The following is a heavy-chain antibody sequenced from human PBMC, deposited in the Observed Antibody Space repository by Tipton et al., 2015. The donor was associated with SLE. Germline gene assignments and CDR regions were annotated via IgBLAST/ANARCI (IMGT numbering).Heavy chain of an antibody. Sequence: QLVQSGAEVKKPGESLRISCVGSGYSFSNYWIAWVRQMPGKGLEWMGIIHPGDSDTRYSPSFQGQVTISADKSISTAYLQWSSLKASDTAMYYCARHDGYILDAFDIWGQGTMVTVSS. CDR1: GYSFSNYW. J-gene: IGHJ3*02. D-gene: IGHD5-24*01. V-gene: IGHV5-51*01. CDR3: ARHDGYILDAFDI. CDR2: IHPGDSDT.